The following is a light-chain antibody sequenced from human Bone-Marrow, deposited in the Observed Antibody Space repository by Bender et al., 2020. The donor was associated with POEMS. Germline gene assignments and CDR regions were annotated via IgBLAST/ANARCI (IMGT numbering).Light chain of an antibody. CDR3: QAWDIHTGV. J-gene: IGLJ1*01. CDR1: VLAKKY. V-gene: IGLV3-27*01. Sequence: YELTQPSSVSVSPGQTATITCSGDVLAKKYARWLQQKPGQAPLLIIYKDTERPSGIPERFSGSNSGNTATLTISGTQAMDEADYYCQAWDIHTGVFGTGTTVTVL. CDR2: KDT.